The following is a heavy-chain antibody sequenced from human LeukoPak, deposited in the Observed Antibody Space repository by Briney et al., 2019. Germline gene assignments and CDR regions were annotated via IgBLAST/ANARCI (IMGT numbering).Heavy chain of an antibody. J-gene: IGHJ6*03. CDR1: GGSVSSHF. V-gene: IGHV4-59*02. CDR3: ARDHLPAGAPGYYIDV. CDR2: IYNSGIT. D-gene: IGHD4/OR15-4a*01. Sequence: SETLSLTCTVSGGSVSSHFWSWIRQPPGKGLEWIGDIYNSGITNYNPSLKSRVTISVDTSKNQFSLMLRSVTAAATAVYYCARDHLPAGAPGYYIDVWGKGTTVTVSS.